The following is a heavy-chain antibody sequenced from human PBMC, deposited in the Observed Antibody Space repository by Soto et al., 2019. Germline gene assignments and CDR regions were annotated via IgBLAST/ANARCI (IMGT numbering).Heavy chain of an antibody. CDR1: GYTFTSYG. Sequence: QVQLVQSGAEVKKPGASVKVSCKASGYTFTSYGISWVRQAPGQGLEWMGWISAYNGNTNYAQKLQGRVTMTTDTATSTADMELRSLRSDDTAVYYCARDHRYSDGPRNNWFDPWGQGTLVTVSS. D-gene: IGHD5-18*01. CDR3: ARDHRYSDGPRNNWFDP. J-gene: IGHJ5*02. CDR2: ISAYNGNT. V-gene: IGHV1-18*04.